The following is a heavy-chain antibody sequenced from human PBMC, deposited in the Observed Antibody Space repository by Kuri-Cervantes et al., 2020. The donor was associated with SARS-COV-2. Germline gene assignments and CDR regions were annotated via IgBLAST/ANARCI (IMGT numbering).Heavy chain of an antibody. J-gene: IGHJ4*02. V-gene: IGHV4-59*05. D-gene: IGHD2-21*01. CDR2: IYYSGST. CDR3: ARHSRDVGY. CDR1: GGSISSYY. Sequence: GSLRLSCTVSGGSISSYYWSWIRQPPGKGLEWIGSIYYSGSTYYNPSLKSRVTISVDTSKNQFSLKLSSVTAADTAVYYCARHSRDVGYWGQGTLVTVSS.